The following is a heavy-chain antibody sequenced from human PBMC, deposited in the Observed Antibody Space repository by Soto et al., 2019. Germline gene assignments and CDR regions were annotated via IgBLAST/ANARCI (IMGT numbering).Heavy chain of an antibody. CDR1: GGSINSGDSY. J-gene: IGHJ4*02. CDR3: ARDAPGVAPY. D-gene: IGHD2-15*01. V-gene: IGHV4-31*03. CDR2: INYRGST. Sequence: QVQLQDSGPGLVRPSQTLSLTCTVSGGSINSGDSYWNWIRQHPEKGLEWIGYINYRGSTFYNPSLKSRIIISVDTSKNQFSLSLSSVTAADTAVYYCARDAPGVAPYWGQGTLVTVSS.